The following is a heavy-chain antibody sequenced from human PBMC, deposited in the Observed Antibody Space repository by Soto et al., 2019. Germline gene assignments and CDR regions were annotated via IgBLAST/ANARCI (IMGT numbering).Heavy chain of an antibody. J-gene: IGHJ6*02. CDR3: ARDLYGQVGMDV. V-gene: IGHV4-30-4*01. CDR2: IYYSGST. CDR1: GGSISSGDYY. Sequence: PSETLSLTCTVSGGSISSGDYYWSWIRQPPGKGLEWIGYIYYSGSTYYNPSLKSRVTISVDTSKNQLSLKLSSVTAADTAVYYCARDLYGQVGMDVWGQGTTVTVSS. D-gene: IGHD3-10*01.